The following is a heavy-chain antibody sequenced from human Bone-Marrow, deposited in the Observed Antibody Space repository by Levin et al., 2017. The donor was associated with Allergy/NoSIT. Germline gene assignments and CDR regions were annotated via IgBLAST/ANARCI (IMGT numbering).Heavy chain of an antibody. CDR2: ISGSGGST. CDR1: GFTFSSYA. V-gene: IGHV3-23*01. Sequence: GGSLRLSCAASGFTFSSYAMSWVRQAPGKGLEWVSAISGSGGSTYYADSVKGRFTISRDNSKNTLYLQMNSLRAEDTAVYYCAKFRSDSGSYYYYYGMDVWGQGTTVTVSS. J-gene: IGHJ6*02. CDR3: AKFRSDSGSYYYYYGMDV. D-gene: IGHD1-26*01.